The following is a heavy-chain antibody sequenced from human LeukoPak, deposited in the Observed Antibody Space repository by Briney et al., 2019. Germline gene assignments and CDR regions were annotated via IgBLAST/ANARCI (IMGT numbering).Heavy chain of an antibody. CDR2: IYPGDSDT. Sequence: GESLKISCKGSGYSFTSYWIGWVRQMPGKSLEWMGIIYPGDSDTRYSPSFQGQVTISADKSISTAYLQWSSLKASDTAMYYCARSITMVRGVIRWFDPWGQGTLVTVSS. CDR3: ARSITMVRGVIRWFDP. V-gene: IGHV5-51*01. D-gene: IGHD3-10*01. CDR1: GYSFTSYW. J-gene: IGHJ5*02.